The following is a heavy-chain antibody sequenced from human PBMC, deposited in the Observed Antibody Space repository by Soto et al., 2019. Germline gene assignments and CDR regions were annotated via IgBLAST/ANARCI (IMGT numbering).Heavy chain of an antibody. Sequence: EVQLVESGGGLVQPGGSLRLSCAASGFTFSGRSMHWVRQAPGKGLVWVSGIDNAGTDSTYADSVKGRFTSSRDNAKNTLYLQINVLRVEDTAVYYCARGWFGPDVWGKGTTGTVSS. CDR3: ARGWFGPDV. CDR1: GFTFSGRS. J-gene: IGHJ6*04. D-gene: IGHD3-10*01. CDR2: IDNAGTDS. V-gene: IGHV3-74*01.